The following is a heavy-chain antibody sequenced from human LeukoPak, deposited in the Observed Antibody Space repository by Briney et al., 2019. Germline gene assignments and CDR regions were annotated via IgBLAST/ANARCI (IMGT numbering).Heavy chain of an antibody. V-gene: IGHV1-46*01. CDR1: GYTFTSYY. CDR3: ARDGEGTPDY. D-gene: IGHD1-14*01. Sequence: GASVMVSCKASGYTFTSYYIHWVRQAPGQGLEWMGIINPSGGSTSYAQKFQGRATMTRDTSTSTVYMELSSLRSEDTAVYYCARDGEGTPDYWGQGTLVTVSS. CDR2: INPSGGST. J-gene: IGHJ4*02.